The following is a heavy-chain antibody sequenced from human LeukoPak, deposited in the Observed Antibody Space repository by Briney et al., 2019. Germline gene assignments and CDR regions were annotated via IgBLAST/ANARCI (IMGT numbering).Heavy chain of an antibody. CDR1: GGSFTGFY. V-gene: IGHV4-34*01. D-gene: IGHD6-13*01. J-gene: IGHJ4*02. CDR3: ARHIVYSSSWYQGRKNYFDY. CDR2: INHSGST. Sequence: PSETLSLTCAVYGGSFTGFYWRWIRQPPGKGLEWIGEINHSGSTYYNPSLKSRVTISVDTSKNQFSLKLSSVTAADTAVYYCARHIVYSSSWYQGRKNYFDYWGQGTLVTVSS.